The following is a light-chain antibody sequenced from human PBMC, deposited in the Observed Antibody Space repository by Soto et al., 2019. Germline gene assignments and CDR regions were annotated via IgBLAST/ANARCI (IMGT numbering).Light chain of an antibody. CDR2: DAS. Sequence: DIRMTQSPSTLSASVGDRVTITCRASQTISNWLAWYQQKPGKAPKLLIYDASSLESGVPSRFSGSGSGTEFTLTISSMKPDDFATYYCQQYNTYCTFGQGTKVDI. V-gene: IGKV1-5*01. CDR1: QTISNW. CDR3: QQYNTYCT. J-gene: IGKJ1*01.